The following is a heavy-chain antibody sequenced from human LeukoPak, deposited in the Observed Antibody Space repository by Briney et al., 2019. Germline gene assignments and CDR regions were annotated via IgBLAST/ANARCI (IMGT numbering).Heavy chain of an antibody. D-gene: IGHD3-3*01. V-gene: IGHV4-34*01. CDR2: INHSGST. J-gene: IGHJ4*02. CDR3: ARARGDFWSGYYSDY. Sequence: SETLSPTCAVYGGSFSGYYWSWIRQPPGKGLEWIGEINHSGSTNYNPSLKSRVTISVDTSKNQFSLKLSSVTAADTAVYYCARARGDFWSGYYSDYWGQGTLVTVSS. CDR1: GGSFSGYY.